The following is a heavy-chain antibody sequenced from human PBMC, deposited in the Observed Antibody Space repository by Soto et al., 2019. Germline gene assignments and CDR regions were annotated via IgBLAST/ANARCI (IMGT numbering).Heavy chain of an antibody. CDR1: GGTFSSYA. V-gene: IGHV1-69*13. CDR2: IIPIFGTA. J-gene: IGHJ6*02. D-gene: IGHD2-2*02. Sequence: SVKVSCKASGGTFSSYAISWVRQAPGQGLEWMGGIIPIFGTANYAQKFQGRVTITADESTSTAYMELSSPRSEDTAVYYCAGGDIVVVPAAIRDYYYYYGMDVWGQGTTVTVPS. CDR3: AGGDIVVVPAAIRDYYYYYGMDV.